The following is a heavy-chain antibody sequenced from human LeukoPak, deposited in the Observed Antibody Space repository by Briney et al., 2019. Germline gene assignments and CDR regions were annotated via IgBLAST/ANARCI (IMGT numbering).Heavy chain of an antibody. D-gene: IGHD3-3*01. CDR3: AKGGVVLRFLEWFDY. Sequence: PGRSLRLSCAASGFTFDDYAMHWVRQAPGKGLEWVSGTSWNSGSIGYADSVKGRFTISRDNAKNSLYLQMNSLRAEDTALYYCAKGGVVLRFLEWFDYWGQGTLVTVSS. CDR2: TSWNSGSI. V-gene: IGHV3-9*01. J-gene: IGHJ4*02. CDR1: GFTFDDYA.